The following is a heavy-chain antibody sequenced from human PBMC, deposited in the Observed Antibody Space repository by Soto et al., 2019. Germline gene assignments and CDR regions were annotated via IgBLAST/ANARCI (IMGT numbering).Heavy chain of an antibody. CDR3: VRGVYDSSRYYSTVTYWYFDL. D-gene: IGHD3-22*01. CDR1: GDSISSGGYS. J-gene: IGHJ2*01. Sequence: QLQLQESGSGLVKPSETLSLTCAVSGDSISSGGYSWNWIRQPPGKGLEWIGYISHSGNTYYNPSLENRVTISLDRSKNQFSMNLNSVTAADTAVYYCVRGVYDSSRYYSTVTYWYFDLWGRGTLVTVSS. CDR2: ISHSGNT. V-gene: IGHV4-30-2*01.